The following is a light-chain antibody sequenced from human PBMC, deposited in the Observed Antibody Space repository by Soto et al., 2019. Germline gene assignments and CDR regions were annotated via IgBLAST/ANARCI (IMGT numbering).Light chain of an antibody. CDR2: SNN. V-gene: IGLV1-44*01. CDR3: AAWDDGLNALV. CDR1: SSNIGSNP. J-gene: IGLJ2*01. Sequence: QSVLTQPPSASGTPGQRVTISCSGSSSNIGSNPVNWYHQLPGTAPKLLIYSNNQRPSGVPDRFSGSKSGTSASLAISGLQSEDEADYYCAAWDDGLNALVFGGGTRLTVL.